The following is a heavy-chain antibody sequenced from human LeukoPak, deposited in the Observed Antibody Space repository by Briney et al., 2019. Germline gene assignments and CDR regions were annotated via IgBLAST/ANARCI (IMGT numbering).Heavy chain of an antibody. D-gene: IGHD3-22*01. Sequence: GGSLRLSCVASGFTFSNYNMYWVCLAPRKGLEWLSYITTGSTTIYYADSVKGLFTVSRDNAKNSLYLQMNSLRAEDTAVYYCARGYYGSSGYPTRSGAFDIWGQGTMVTVSS. V-gene: IGHV3-48*01. J-gene: IGHJ3*02. CDR1: GFTFSNYN. CDR3: ARGYYGSSGYPTRSGAFDI. CDR2: ITTGSTTI.